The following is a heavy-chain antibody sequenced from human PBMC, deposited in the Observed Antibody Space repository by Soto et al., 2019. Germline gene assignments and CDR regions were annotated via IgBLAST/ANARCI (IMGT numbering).Heavy chain of an antibody. CDR2: IYYSGST. D-gene: IGHD3-3*01. J-gene: IGHJ4*02. CDR1: GGSISSGGYY. CDR3: ARGATEGFLEWITDY. V-gene: IGHV4-31*03. Sequence: QVQLQESGPGLVKPSQTLSLTCTVSGGSISSGGYYWSWIRQHPGKGLEWIGYIYYSGSTYYNPSLKSRVTISVDTSKNQFSLKLSSVTAADTAVYYCARGATEGFLEWITDYWGQGTLVTVSS.